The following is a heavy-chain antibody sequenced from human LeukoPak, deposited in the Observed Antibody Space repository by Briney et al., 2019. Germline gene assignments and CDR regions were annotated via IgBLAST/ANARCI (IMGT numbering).Heavy chain of an antibody. CDR3: ATLNFASGSYYFRYFDL. D-gene: IGHD1-26*01. V-gene: IGHV1-24*01. CDR2: FDPEDGKT. Sequence: GASVKVSCKVSGYTLTELSMHWVRQAPGKGLEWMGGFDPEDGKTIYAQKFQGRVTMTEDTSTDTAYMELSSLRSEDTAVYYCATLNFASGSYYFRYFDLWGRGTLVTVSS. CDR1: GYTLTELS. J-gene: IGHJ2*01.